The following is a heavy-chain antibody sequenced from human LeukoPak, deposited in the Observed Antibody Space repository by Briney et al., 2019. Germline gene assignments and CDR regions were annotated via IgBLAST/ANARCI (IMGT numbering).Heavy chain of an antibody. CDR2: INHSGST. CDR3: ARDSGSYYYSRAPLKYFQH. V-gene: IGHV4-34*01. J-gene: IGHJ1*01. D-gene: IGHD1-26*01. Sequence: SETLSLTCAVYGGSFSGYYWSWIRQPPGKGLEWIGEINHSGSTNYNPSLKSRVTISVDTSKNQFSLKLSSVTAADTAVYYCARDSGSYYYSRAPLKYFQHWGQGTLVTVSS. CDR1: GGSFSGYY.